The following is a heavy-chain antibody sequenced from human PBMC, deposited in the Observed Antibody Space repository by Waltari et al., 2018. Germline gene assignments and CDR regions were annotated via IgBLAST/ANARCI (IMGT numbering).Heavy chain of an antibody. V-gene: IGHV4-59*01. J-gene: IGHJ6*02. CDR3: ARDRNFYGMDV. CDR2: IYYSGGT. Sequence: QVQLQESGPGLVKSSETLSLTCPVSGGSLRSYYWGWVRQPPGKGLEWIGNIYYSGGTSYNPSLKSRVTVSVDMSNNQVSLKLTSVTAADTAVYYCARDRNFYGMDVWGQGTTVTVSS. CDR1: GGSLRSYY.